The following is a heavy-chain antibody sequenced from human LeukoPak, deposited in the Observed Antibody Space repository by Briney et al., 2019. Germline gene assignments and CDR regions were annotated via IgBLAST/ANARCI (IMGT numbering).Heavy chain of an antibody. CDR3: AKDLDYDFLSGHNRFVYYYYMDV. Sequence: PGGSLRLSCAASGFTFSSYAMSWVRQAPGEGLEWVSAISGSGGSTYYADSVKGRFTISRDNSKNTLYLQMNSLRAEDTAVYYCAKDLDYDFLSGHNRFVYYYYMDVWGKGTTVTVSS. V-gene: IGHV3-23*01. D-gene: IGHD3-3*01. CDR1: GFTFSSYA. J-gene: IGHJ6*03. CDR2: ISGSGGST.